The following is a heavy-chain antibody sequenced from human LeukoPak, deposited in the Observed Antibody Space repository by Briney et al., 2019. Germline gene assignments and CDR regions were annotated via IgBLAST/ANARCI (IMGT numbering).Heavy chain of an antibody. CDR3: ARCRGSYSNDY. CDR1: GFTFSSYG. V-gene: IGHV3-33*01. CDR2: IWYDGSNK. J-gene: IGHJ4*02. Sequence: PGRSLRLSCAASGFTFSSYGMHWVRQAPGRGLEWVAVIWYDGSNKYYADSVKGRFTISRDNSKNSLYLQMNSLRAEDTAVYYCARCRGSYSNDYWGQGTLVTVSS. D-gene: IGHD1-26*01.